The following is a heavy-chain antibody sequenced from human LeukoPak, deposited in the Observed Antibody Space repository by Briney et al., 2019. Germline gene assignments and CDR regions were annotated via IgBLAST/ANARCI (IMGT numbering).Heavy chain of an antibody. Sequence: GGSLTLSWAASGFAFSFYSMSWLRQPPGRGLEWVSTINANSGTTSYAASVRGRFTISRDNSKNTLYLQVNTLRADDTATYYCAKPVSGGLAVTADWFHPWGQGTLVVVSS. CDR1: GFAFSFYS. CDR3: AKPVSGGLAVTADWFHP. V-gene: IGHV3-23*01. J-gene: IGHJ5*01. CDR2: INANSGTT. D-gene: IGHD6-19*01.